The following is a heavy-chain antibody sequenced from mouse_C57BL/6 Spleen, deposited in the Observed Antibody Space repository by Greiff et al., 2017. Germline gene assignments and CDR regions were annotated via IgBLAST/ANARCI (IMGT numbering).Heavy chain of an antibody. CDR2: IYPRDGSP. D-gene: IGHD3-3*01. CDR1: GYTFTSYD. Sequence: QVQLKESGPELVKPGASVKLSCKASGYTFTSYDINWVKQRPGQGLEWIGWIYPRDGSPKYNEKFKGKATLTVDTSSSTAYMELHSLTSEDSAVYFCARRDSYRYYAMDYWGQGTSVTVSS. CDR3: ARRDSYRYYAMDY. J-gene: IGHJ4*01. V-gene: IGHV1-85*01.